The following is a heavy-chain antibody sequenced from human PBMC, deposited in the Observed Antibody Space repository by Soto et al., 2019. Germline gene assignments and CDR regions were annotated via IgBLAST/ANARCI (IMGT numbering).Heavy chain of an antibody. CDR2: ISSSSSYI. D-gene: IGHD5-12*01. J-gene: IGHJ4*02. CDR1: GFTFSSYS. Sequence: EVQLVESGGGLVKPGGSLRLSCAASGFTFSSYSMNWVRQAPGKGLEWVSSISSSSSYIYYADSVKGRFTISRDNAKNSLYLQMNSLRAEDTAVYYCAREFEIVATERQPADYWGQGTLVTVSS. V-gene: IGHV3-21*01. CDR3: AREFEIVATERQPADY.